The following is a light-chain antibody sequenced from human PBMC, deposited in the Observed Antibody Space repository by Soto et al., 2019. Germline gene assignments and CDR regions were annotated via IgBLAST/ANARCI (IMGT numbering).Light chain of an antibody. J-gene: IGKJ2*01. CDR2: GAS. V-gene: IGKV3-20*01. Sequence: EIVMTQSPGTLSLSPGERATISCRASQVIGSRYLAWYHQKSGQAPRLLIYGASSRATGIPERFSGSGSGTDFTLTISRLEPEDVVVYYCQQFGSSIPHTFGQGTKLEIK. CDR3: QQFGSSIPHT. CDR1: QVIGSRY.